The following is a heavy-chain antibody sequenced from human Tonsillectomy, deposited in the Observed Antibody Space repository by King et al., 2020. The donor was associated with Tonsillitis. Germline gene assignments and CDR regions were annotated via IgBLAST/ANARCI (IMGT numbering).Heavy chain of an antibody. Sequence: QLVQSGAEVKKPGDSMKVSCKASGYIFSGHYLHWVRQAPGQGLEWMGWLNPKSGGTNYTQRHQGRVTMTRDTSTTTAYMELIRLRFDDTAVYYCAREWEDNAFDIWGQGTLVTVSS. D-gene: IGHD1-26*01. CDR3: AREWEDNAFDI. V-gene: IGHV1-2*02. CDR1: GYIFSGHY. CDR2: LNPKSGGT. J-gene: IGHJ3*02.